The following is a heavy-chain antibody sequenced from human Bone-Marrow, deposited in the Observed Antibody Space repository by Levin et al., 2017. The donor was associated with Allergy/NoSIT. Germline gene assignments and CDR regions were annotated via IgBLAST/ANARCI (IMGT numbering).Heavy chain of an antibody. CDR2: ISGSGTNT. Sequence: GESLKISCAASGFRFSNYGMTWVRQAPGKGLEWVSTISGSGTNTFYADSMRGRFTISKDNSKNPLYLQINSLRVEDTAVYYCAKGWLQSEYFDYWGQGTLVTVSS. D-gene: IGHD5-24*01. J-gene: IGHJ4*02. CDR1: GFRFSNYG. CDR3: AKGWLQSEYFDY. V-gene: IGHV3-23*01.